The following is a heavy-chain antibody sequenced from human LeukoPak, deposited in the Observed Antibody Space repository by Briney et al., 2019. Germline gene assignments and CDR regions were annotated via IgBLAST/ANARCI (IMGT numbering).Heavy chain of an antibody. J-gene: IGHJ3*02. CDR2: IYSGGST. D-gene: IGHD3-22*01. CDR3: ARDLSTDYDSSGYYFRAAFDT. Sequence: GGSLRLSCAASGFTVRSNYMSWVRQAPGKGLKWVSLIYSGGSTYYADSVKGRFSISRENSKNTLYLQMKSLRAEDTAVYYCARDLSTDYDSSGYYFRAAFDTWGQGTMVTVSS. CDR1: GFTVRSNY. V-gene: IGHV3-66*01.